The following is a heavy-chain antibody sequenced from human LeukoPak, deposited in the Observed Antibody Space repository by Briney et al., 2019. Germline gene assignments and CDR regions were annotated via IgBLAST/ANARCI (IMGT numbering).Heavy chain of an antibody. CDR2: INPNSGGT. V-gene: IGHV1-2*06. J-gene: IGHJ6*03. Sequence: GASVKVSCKASGYAFTGYYMHWVRQAPGQGLEWMGRINPNSGGTNYAQKFQGRVTMTRDTSISTAYMELCRLRSDDTAVYYCASGYCSSTSCYDPYYYYYMDVWGKGTTVTVSS. CDR1: GYAFTGYY. CDR3: ASGYCSSTSCYDPYYYYYMDV. D-gene: IGHD2-2*03.